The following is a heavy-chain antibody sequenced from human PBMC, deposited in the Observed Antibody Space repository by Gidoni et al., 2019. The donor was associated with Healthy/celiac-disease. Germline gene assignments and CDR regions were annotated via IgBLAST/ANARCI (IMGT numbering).Heavy chain of an antibody. Sequence: EVQLVESGGGLVQPGVSLRPSLSASGFPFRSYWMSWVRQAPGKGLEWVANIKQDGSEKYYVDSVKGRFTISRDNAKNSLYLQMNSLRAEDTAVYYCARETSNNPQFDYWGQGTLVTVSS. J-gene: IGHJ4*02. D-gene: IGHD1-20*01. CDR2: IKQDGSEK. CDR3: ARETSNNPQFDY. V-gene: IGHV3-7*03. CDR1: GFPFRSYW.